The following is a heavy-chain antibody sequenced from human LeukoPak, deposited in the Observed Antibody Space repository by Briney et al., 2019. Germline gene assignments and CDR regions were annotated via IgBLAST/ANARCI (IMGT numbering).Heavy chain of an antibody. Sequence: PSETLSLTCTVPGYSISSGYYWGWIRQPPGKGLEWIGSIFQSGSTYNNPSLKSRVTISVDTSKNQFSLKLSSVTAADTAVYYCARPIQGAFDIWGQGTMVTVSS. J-gene: IGHJ3*02. V-gene: IGHV4-38-2*02. CDR3: ARPIQGAFDI. CDR1: GYSISSGYY. CDR2: IFQSGST.